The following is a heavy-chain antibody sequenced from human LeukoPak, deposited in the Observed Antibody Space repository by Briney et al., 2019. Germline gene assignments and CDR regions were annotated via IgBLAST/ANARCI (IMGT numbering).Heavy chain of an antibody. CDR2: MNPNSGNT. CDR3: ARGGRVVGATYYYYYYGMDV. CDR1: GYTFTSYD. J-gene: IGHJ6*02. V-gene: IGHV1-8*01. D-gene: IGHD1-26*01. Sequence: ASVKVSCKASGYTFTSYDTNWVRQATGQGLEWMGWMNPNSGNTGYAQKFQGRVTMTRNTSISTAYMELSSLRSEDTAVYYCARGGRVVGATYYYYYYGMDVWGQGTAVTVSS.